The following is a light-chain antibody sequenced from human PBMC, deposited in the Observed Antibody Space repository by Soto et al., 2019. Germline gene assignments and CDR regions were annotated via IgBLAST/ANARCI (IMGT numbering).Light chain of an antibody. CDR2: GAS. CDR3: QQYGSSHLYT. J-gene: IGKJ2*01. Sequence: EIVLTQSPGTLSLSPGERATLSCRASQSVSSSYLAWYQQKPGQAPRLLIYGASSRATGIPDRFSGSGSGKDFTLTISRLEPEDFAVYYCQQYGSSHLYTFGQGTKLEIK. V-gene: IGKV3-20*01. CDR1: QSVSSSY.